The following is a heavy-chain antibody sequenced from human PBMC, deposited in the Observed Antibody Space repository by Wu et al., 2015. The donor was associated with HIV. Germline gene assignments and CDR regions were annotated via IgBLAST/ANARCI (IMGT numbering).Heavy chain of an antibody. D-gene: IGHD5-24*01. Sequence: QVQLLQSGAEVKKPGASVIISCKASGYTFTDYYIYWVRQAPGQGPEWMGWINSNRGGTKYAQKFQGRVTMSRDTAISTAYMELASLTSDDTAVYYCARLQSLHGLYSNADFWGQGTLVTVPS. V-gene: IGHV1-2*02. CDR3: ARLQSLHGLYSNADF. CDR2: INSNRGGT. CDR1: GYTFTDYY. J-gene: IGHJ4*02.